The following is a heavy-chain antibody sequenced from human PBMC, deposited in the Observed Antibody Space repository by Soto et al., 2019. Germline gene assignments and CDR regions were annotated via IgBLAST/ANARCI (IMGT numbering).Heavy chain of an antibody. Sequence: EVQLLESGGGLVQPGGSLRLSCAASGFTFSSNAMSWVRQAPGKGLEWVSAISGSGGSTYYADSVKGRFTISRDNSKNTLYLQMNSLSAEDTAVYYCAKDGVRWGDMDVWGKGTTVTVSS. CDR2: ISGSGGST. J-gene: IGHJ6*03. CDR3: AKDGVRWGDMDV. D-gene: IGHD3-10*01. CDR1: GFTFSSNA. V-gene: IGHV3-23*01.